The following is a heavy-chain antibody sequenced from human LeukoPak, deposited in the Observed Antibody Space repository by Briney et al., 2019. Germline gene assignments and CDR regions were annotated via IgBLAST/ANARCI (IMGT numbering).Heavy chain of an antibody. Sequence: GGSLRLSCAASGFTFSYYWMSWVRQAPGKGLEWVANIKGDGSQKYYVDSVKGRFPISRDNSKNSLYVQMNSLRADDTAVYYCARNDVAGTVDSWGQGTLVTVSS. D-gene: IGHD6-19*01. CDR1: GFTFSYYW. CDR2: IKGDGSQK. CDR3: ARNDVAGTVDS. J-gene: IGHJ4*02. V-gene: IGHV3-7*01.